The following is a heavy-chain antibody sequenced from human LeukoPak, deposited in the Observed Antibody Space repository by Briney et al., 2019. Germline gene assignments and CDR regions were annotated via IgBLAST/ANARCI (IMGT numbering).Heavy chain of an antibody. CDR3: ASPNYGDYYIIDY. J-gene: IGHJ4*02. D-gene: IGHD4-17*01. Sequence: GGSLRLSCAASGFTLSSYSMNWVRQAPEKGLEWVSSISRSSAYIYYADSVKGRFTISRDNAKNSLYLQMNSLRAEDTAVYYCASPNYGDYYIIDYWGQGTLVTVSS. CDR1: GFTLSSYS. V-gene: IGHV3-21*01. CDR2: ISRSSAYI.